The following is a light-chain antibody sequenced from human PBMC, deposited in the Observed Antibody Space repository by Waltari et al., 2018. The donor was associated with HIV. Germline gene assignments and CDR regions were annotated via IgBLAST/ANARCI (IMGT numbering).Light chain of an antibody. Sequence: SPGQSITISCTGTSSDVGGYNYVSWYQQHPGKAPKLMIYDVSNRPSGVSNRFSGPKSGNTASLTISGLQAEDEADYYCSSYTGSITYVVFGGGTKLTVL. V-gene: IGLV2-14*03. CDR1: SSDVGGYNY. CDR2: DVS. CDR3: SSYTGSITYVV. J-gene: IGLJ2*01.